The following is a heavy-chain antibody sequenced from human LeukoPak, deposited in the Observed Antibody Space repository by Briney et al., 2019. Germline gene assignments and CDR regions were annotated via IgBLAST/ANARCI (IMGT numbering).Heavy chain of an antibody. CDR2: ISAYNGNT. D-gene: IGHD3-10*01. V-gene: IGHV1-18*01. CDR1: GYTFTSYG. Sequence: ASVKVSCKASGYTFTSYGISWVRQAPGQGLEWMGWISAYNGNTNYAQKLQGRVTMTTDTSTSTAYMELRSLRSDDTAVYYCARNGSGGYYYADYYYYYMDVWGKGTTVTISS. J-gene: IGHJ6*03. CDR3: ARNGSGGYYYADYYYYYMDV.